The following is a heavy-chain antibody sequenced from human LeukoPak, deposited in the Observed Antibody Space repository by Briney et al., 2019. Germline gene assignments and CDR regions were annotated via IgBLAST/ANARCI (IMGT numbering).Heavy chain of an antibody. Sequence: SETLSLTCTVSGGSISSYYWSWIRQPAGKGLEWIGRIYTTGSTYYNPSLKSRVTMSVDTSKNQFSLKLSSATAADTAVYYCARLQLWEYYFDYWGQGTLVTVSS. CDR2: IYTTGST. CDR3: ARLQLWEYYFDY. V-gene: IGHV4-4*07. CDR1: GGSISSYY. J-gene: IGHJ4*02. D-gene: IGHD1-1*01.